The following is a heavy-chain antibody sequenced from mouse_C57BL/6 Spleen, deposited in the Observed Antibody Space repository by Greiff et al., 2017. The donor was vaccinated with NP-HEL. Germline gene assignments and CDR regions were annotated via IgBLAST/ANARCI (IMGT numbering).Heavy chain of an antibody. CDR3: ARDYYGNYVDY. V-gene: IGHV1-82*01. Sequence: VQLQQSGPELVKPGASVKISCKASGYAFSSSWMNWVKQRPGKGLEWIGRIYPGDGDTNYNGKFKGKATLTADKSSSTAYMQLSSLTSEDSAVYFCARDYYGNYVDYWGQGTTLTVSS. CDR1: GYAFSSSW. CDR2: IYPGDGDT. D-gene: IGHD2-1*01. J-gene: IGHJ2*01.